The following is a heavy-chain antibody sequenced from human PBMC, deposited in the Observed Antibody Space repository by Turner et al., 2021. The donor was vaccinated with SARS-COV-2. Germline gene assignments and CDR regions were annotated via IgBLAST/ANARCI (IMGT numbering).Heavy chain of an antibody. CDR1: GGSISSSSYY. CDR2: IYYSGST. V-gene: IGHV4-39*01. CDR3: ARGRIMITFGGVIPNWFDP. D-gene: IGHD3-16*02. Sequence: LQLQESGPGLVKPSETLSLTCTVSGGSISSSSYYWGWFRQPPGKGLEWIGSIYYSGSTYYNPSLKSRVTISVDTSKNQFSLKLSSVTAADTAVYYCARGRIMITFGGVIPNWFDPWGQGTLVTVSS. J-gene: IGHJ5*02.